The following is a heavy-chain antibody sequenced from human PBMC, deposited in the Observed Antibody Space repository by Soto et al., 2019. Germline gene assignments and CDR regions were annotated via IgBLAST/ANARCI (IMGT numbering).Heavy chain of an antibody. Sequence: GGSLRLSCVRSGFTFSSNWMTWVRQAPGKGLEWVGNIRQDGSEKNYVDSVKGRFTISRDNAKNSLYLQMNSLRAEDTAVYYCAREIVVARGASYFDYWGPGTLVTVSS. D-gene: IGHD2-2*01. V-gene: IGHV3-7*04. CDR3: AREIVVARGASYFDY. CDR1: GFTFSSNW. CDR2: IRQDGSEK. J-gene: IGHJ4*02.